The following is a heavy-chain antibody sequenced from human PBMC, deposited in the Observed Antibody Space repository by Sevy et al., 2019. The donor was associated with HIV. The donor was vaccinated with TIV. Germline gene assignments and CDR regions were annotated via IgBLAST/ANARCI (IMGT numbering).Heavy chain of an antibody. CDR2: IRSKAYGGTT. J-gene: IGHJ4*02. CDR3: TRYDYGDYSFDY. CDR1: GFTFGDYA. Sequence: GGSLRLSCTASGFTFGDYAMSWFRQAPGKGLEWVGFIRSKAYGGTTEYAASVEGRFTISRDDSKSIAYLQMNSLKTEDTAVYYCTRYDYGDYSFDYWCQGTLVTVSS. D-gene: IGHD4-17*01. V-gene: IGHV3-49*03.